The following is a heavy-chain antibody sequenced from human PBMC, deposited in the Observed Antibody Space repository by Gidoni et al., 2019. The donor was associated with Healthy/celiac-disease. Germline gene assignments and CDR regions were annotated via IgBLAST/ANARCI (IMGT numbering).Heavy chain of an antibody. CDR2: IYSGGST. J-gene: IGHJ6*02. Sequence: EVQLVESGGGLVQPGGSLRLSCAASGFTVSSNYMSWVRQAPGKGLAWVSVIYSGGSTYYADSVKGRFTISRHNSKNTLYLQMNSLRAEDTAVYYCARYSGFISGGYGMDVWGQGTTVTVSS. D-gene: IGHD5-12*01. CDR1: GFTVSSNY. CDR3: ARYSGFISGGYGMDV. V-gene: IGHV3-53*04.